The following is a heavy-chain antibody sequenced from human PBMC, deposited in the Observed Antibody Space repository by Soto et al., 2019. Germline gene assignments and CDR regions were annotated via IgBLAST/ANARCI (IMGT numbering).Heavy chain of an antibody. V-gene: IGHV1-24*01. CDR1: GYTLTELS. J-gene: IGHJ4*02. CDR3: ATLPTKDFWSGYNY. D-gene: IGHD3-3*01. Sequence: ASVKVSCKVSGYTLTELSMHWVRQAPGKGLEWMGGFDPEDGETIYAQKFQGRVTMTEDTSTDTAYMELSSLRSEDTAVYYCATLPTKDFWSGYNYWGQGTLVTVSS. CDR2: FDPEDGET.